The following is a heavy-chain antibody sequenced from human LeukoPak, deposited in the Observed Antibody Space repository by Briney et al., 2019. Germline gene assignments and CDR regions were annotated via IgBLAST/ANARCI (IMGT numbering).Heavy chain of an antibody. CDR3: ARSPQQWLVRVTGAFDI. D-gene: IGHD6-19*01. J-gene: IGHJ3*02. V-gene: IGHV4-39*01. Sequence: SETLSLTCTVSGGSISSSSYYWGWIRQPPVKGLEWIGSIYYSGSTYYNPSLKSRVTISVDTSKNQFSLKLSSVTAADTAVYYCARSPQQWLVRVTGAFDIWGQGTMVTVSS. CDR2: IYYSGST. CDR1: GGSISSSSYY.